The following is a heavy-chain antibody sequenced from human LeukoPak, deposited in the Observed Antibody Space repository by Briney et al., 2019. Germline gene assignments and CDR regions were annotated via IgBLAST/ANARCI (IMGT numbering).Heavy chain of an antibody. CDR2: IKSKTDGGTT. CDR3: TARISPRDYYYYMDV. Sequence: GGSLRLSCAASGFTFSNAWMSWVRQAPGKGLEWVGRIKSKTDGGTTDYAAPVKGRFTISRDDSKNTLYLQMNSLKTEDTAVYYCTARISPRDYYYYMDVWGKGTTVTVSS. V-gene: IGHV3-15*01. CDR1: GFTFSNAW. J-gene: IGHJ6*03. D-gene: IGHD3-16*01.